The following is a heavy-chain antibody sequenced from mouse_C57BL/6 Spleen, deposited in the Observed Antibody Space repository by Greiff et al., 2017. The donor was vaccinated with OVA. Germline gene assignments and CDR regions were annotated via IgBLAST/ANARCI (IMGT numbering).Heavy chain of an antibody. CDR2: INPGSGGT. Sequence: QVQLKESGAELVRPGTSVKVSCKASGYAFTNYLIEWVKQRPGQGLEWIGVINPGSGGTNYNEKFKGKATLTADKSSSTAYMQLSSLTSEDSAVYFCARSGSRYAMDYWGQGTSVTVSS. J-gene: IGHJ4*01. CDR3: ARSGSRYAMDY. V-gene: IGHV1-54*01. D-gene: IGHD1-1*01. CDR1: GYAFTNYL.